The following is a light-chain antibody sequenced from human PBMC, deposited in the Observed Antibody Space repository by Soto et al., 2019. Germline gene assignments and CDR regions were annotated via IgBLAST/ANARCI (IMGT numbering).Light chain of an antibody. Sequence: DIQMTQSPSSLSASVGDRVTITCRASQSISSYLNWYQQKPGKAPKLLIYAASSLERGVPSRFSGSGSGTDFTLTISSLQPEDFATYYCQQSYSPFGPGTKVDIK. CDR3: QQSYSP. V-gene: IGKV1-39*01. J-gene: IGKJ3*01. CDR1: QSISSY. CDR2: AAS.